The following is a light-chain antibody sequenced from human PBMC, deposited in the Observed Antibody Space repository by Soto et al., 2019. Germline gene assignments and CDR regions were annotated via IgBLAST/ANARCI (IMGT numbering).Light chain of an antibody. V-gene: IGKV3-20*01. CDR1: QSIDNRY. CDR3: QQYFASSWT. Sequence: EIVLTQSPGTLSSSPGERATLSCRASQSIDNRYFAWYHHKPGQAPRLLIDATSSRATGIPDRFGGSGSGTDFTLTINRLEPEDFAVYYCQQYFASSWTFGQGTKVDIK. CDR2: ATS. J-gene: IGKJ1*01.